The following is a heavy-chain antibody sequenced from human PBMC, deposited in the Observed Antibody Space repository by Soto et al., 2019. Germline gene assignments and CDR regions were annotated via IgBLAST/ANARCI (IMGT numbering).Heavy chain of an antibody. Sequence: SETLSLTCTVSGGFIWHSDYYWVWIRQPPGKGLEWIGSTSYSGASYYNPSPRSRITFSVNTSENQFSVRLCSVTGADTAVYYCARRLRTGKYCDYWGQGTRGTVSS. CDR1: GGFIWHSDYY. CDR3: ARRLRTGKYCDY. D-gene: IGHD1-1*01. V-gene: IGHV4-39*01. CDR2: TSYSGAS. J-gene: IGHJ4*02.